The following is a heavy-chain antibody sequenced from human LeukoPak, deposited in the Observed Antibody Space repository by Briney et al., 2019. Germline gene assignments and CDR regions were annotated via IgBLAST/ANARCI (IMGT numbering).Heavy chain of an antibody. CDR2: IIPILGIA. Sequence: SVKVSCKASGGTFSSYTISGVRQAPGQGLEWMGRIIPILGIANYAQKFQGRVTITADKSTSTAYMELSSLRSEDTAVYYCATAIVDYYGSGSYMDDYYYYGMDVWGQGTTVTVSS. CDR1: GGTFSSYT. J-gene: IGHJ6*02. CDR3: ATAIVDYYGSGSYMDDYYYYGMDV. V-gene: IGHV1-69*02. D-gene: IGHD3-10*01.